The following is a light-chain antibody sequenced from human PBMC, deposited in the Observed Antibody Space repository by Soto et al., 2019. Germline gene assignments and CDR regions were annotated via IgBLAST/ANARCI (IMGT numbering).Light chain of an antibody. CDR3: QQYNNWPWT. Sequence: EMVMTQSPATLSVSPGERATLSCRASQSVSSNLAWYQQKPGQALRLLIRGASTRATGIPARFSGSGSGTEFTLTISSLQSEDFAVYYCQQYNNWPWTFGQGTKVEIK. V-gene: IGKV3-15*01. CDR2: GAS. CDR1: QSVSSN. J-gene: IGKJ1*01.